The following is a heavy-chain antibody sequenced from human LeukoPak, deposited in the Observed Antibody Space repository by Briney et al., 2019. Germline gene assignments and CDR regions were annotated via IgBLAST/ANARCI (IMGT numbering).Heavy chain of an antibody. CDR2: INHSGST. V-gene: IGHV4-34*01. D-gene: IGHD3-3*01. J-gene: IGHJ5*02. Sequence: SETLSLTCAVYGGSFSGYYWSWIRQPPGKGLEWIGEINHSGSTNYNPSLKSRVTISVDTSKNQFSLKLSSVTAADTAVYYCARGPPIREITIFGVVGRNWFDPWGQGTLVTVSS. CDR3: ARGPPIREITIFGVVGRNWFDP. CDR1: GGSFSGYY.